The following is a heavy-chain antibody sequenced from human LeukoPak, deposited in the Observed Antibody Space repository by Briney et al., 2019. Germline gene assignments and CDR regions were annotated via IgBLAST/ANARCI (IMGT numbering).Heavy chain of an antibody. D-gene: IGHD2-2*01. CDR3: ARGAYRLPVDV. CDR1: GFTFSTNA. V-gene: IGHV3-23*01. J-gene: IGHJ6*02. Sequence: GGSLRLSCLTSGFTFSTNAMSWVRQAPGKGLEWISGISGSGASTYYADSVTGRFTISRDNSRNTLYLQMNSLRGDDTAVYYCARGAYRLPVDVWGQGTTVTVSS. CDR2: ISGSGAST.